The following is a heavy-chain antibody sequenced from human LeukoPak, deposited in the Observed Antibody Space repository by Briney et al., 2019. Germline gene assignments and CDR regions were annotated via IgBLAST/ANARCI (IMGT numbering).Heavy chain of an antibody. Sequence: PSETLSLTCTVSGGSISSSSYYWGWIRQPPGKGLEWIGSIYYSGSTYYNPSLKSRVTISVDTSKNQISLKLSSVTAADTAVYYCARVWELPYFDYWGPGTLVTVSS. CDR2: IYYSGST. D-gene: IGHD1-26*01. CDR1: GGSISSSSYY. V-gene: IGHV4-39*07. CDR3: ARVWELPYFDY. J-gene: IGHJ4*02.